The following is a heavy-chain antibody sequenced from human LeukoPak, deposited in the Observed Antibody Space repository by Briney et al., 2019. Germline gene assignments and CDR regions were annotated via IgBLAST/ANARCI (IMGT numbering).Heavy chain of an antibody. J-gene: IGHJ4*02. D-gene: IGHD1-1*01. Sequence: PGGSLRLSCAASGFTFSSYGMHWVRQAPGKGLEWVAFMRYDGSNKYYVDSVKGRFTISRDNSKNTLYLQMNSLRAEDTAVYYCAKGDLTTTGTTSVDYWGQGTLVTVSS. CDR1: GFTFSSYG. V-gene: IGHV3-30*02. CDR3: AKGDLTTTGTTSVDY. CDR2: MRYDGSNK.